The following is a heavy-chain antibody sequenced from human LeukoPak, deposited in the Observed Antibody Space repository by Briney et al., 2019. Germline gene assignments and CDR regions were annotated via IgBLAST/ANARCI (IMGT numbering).Heavy chain of an antibody. CDR3: ARTWDYNPRGRFDD. D-gene: IGHD4/OR15-4a*01. Sequence: ASVKVSCKASGYHFVNYAITWVRQAPGPGLEWMGWISPFNGQTNYAQNVQGRVTMTIDTSTSTAYMELRSLRSDDTAVYYCARTWDYNPRGRFDDWGQGTRVTVSS. CDR1: GYHFVNYA. CDR2: ISPFNGQT. V-gene: IGHV1-18*01. J-gene: IGHJ4*02.